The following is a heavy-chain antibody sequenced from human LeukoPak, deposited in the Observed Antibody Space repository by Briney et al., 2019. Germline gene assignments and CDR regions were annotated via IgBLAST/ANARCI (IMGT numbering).Heavy chain of an antibody. Sequence: GGSLRLSCAASGFTFSDHYMDWVRQAPGKRLEWVGRTRNKANSYTTEYAASVKGRFTISRDDSKNSLYLQMNSLKTEDTAVYYCARGPIGARYYFDYWGQGTLVTVSS. CDR2: TRNKANSYTT. CDR1: GFTFSDHY. CDR3: ARGPIGARYYFDY. V-gene: IGHV3-72*01. D-gene: IGHD6-6*01. J-gene: IGHJ4*02.